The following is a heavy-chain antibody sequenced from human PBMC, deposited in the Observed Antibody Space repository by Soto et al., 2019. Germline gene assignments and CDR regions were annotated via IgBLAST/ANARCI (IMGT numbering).Heavy chain of an antibody. Sequence: SVKVSCKASGGTFTSYAISWVRQAPGQGLEWMGGIIPIFGTANYAQKFQGRVTITADESTSTAYMELSSLRSEDTAVYYCARSGYYYYGMNVWGQGTTVTLSS. D-gene: IGHD3-10*01. CDR1: GGTFTSYA. CDR2: IIPIFGTA. V-gene: IGHV1-69*13. CDR3: ARSGYYYYGMNV. J-gene: IGHJ6*02.